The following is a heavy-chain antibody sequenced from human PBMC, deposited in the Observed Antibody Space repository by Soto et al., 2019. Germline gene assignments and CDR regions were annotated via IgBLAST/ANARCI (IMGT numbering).Heavy chain of an antibody. J-gene: IGHJ4*02. D-gene: IGHD6-19*01. Sequence: SETLSLTCTVSGGSISSYYWNWIRQPPGKGLEWIAYIYYTGSTNYNPSLKSRVTISVDTSTNQFSLNLSSVTAADTAVYYCGRQGAVAGTFDYWGQGTLVTVSS. CDR1: GGSISSYY. CDR2: IYYTGST. V-gene: IGHV4-59*08. CDR3: GRQGAVAGTFDY.